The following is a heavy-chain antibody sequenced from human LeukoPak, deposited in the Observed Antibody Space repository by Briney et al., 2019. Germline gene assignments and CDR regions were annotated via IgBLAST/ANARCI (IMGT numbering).Heavy chain of an antibody. CDR1: GGSISSYY. V-gene: IGHV4-59*01. Sequence: PSETLSLTCTVSGGSISSYYWSWIRQPPGKGLEWIGNIYYSGSTNYNPSLKSRATISVDTSKNQFSLKLSSVTAADTAVYYCARAYCGGDCYPFYYYYYMDVWGKGTTVTISS. D-gene: IGHD2-21*02. CDR2: IYYSGST. J-gene: IGHJ6*03. CDR3: ARAYCGGDCYPFYYYYYMDV.